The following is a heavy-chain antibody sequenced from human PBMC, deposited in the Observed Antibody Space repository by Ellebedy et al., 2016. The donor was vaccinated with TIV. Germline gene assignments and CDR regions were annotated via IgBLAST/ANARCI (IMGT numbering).Heavy chain of an antibody. Sequence: GESLKISXAASGFTFSSYSMNWVRQAPGKGLEWVSYISSSSSTIYYADSVKGRFTISRDNAKNSLYLQMNSLRAEDTAVYYCARDNRDGDTLFNPWGQGTLVTVSS. D-gene: IGHD5-24*01. J-gene: IGHJ5*02. CDR1: GFTFSSYS. V-gene: IGHV3-48*04. CDR2: ISSSSSTI. CDR3: ARDNRDGDTLFNP.